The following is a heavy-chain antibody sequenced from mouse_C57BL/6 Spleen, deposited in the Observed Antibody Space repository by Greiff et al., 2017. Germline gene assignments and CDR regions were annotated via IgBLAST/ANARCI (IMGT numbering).Heavy chain of an antibody. J-gene: IGHJ4*01. CDR3: ARRTVAYAMDY. CDR1: GYTFTDYY. D-gene: IGHD1-1*01. Sequence: EVQLQQSGPVLVKPGASVKMSCKASGYTFTDYYMNWVKQSHGKSLEWIGVINPYNGGTSYNQKFKGKATLTVDKPSSTAYMALISLTSEDSAVYYCARRTVAYAMDYWGRGPSDSVPS. CDR2: INPYNGGT. V-gene: IGHV1-19*01.